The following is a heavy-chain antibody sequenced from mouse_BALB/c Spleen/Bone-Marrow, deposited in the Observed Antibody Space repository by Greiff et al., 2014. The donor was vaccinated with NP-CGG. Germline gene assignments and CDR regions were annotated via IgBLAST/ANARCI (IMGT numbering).Heavy chain of an antibody. J-gene: IGHJ2*01. D-gene: IGHD3-1*01. CDR3: TRDWGLR. CDR1: GYTFTDCE. CDR2: IHPGSGGT. Sequence: VKLVESGAGLVRPGASVKLSCKALGYTFTDCEMHWVRQTPVHGLEWIGVIHPGSGGTAYNQKFKGKATLTADKSSTTAYMDLSSLTSEDSAVYYCTRDWGLRWGQGTTLTVSS. V-gene: IGHV1-15*01.